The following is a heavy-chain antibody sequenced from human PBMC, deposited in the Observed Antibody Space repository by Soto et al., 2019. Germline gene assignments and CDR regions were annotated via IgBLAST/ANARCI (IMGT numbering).Heavy chain of an antibody. CDR1: GGTFSSYT. V-gene: IGHV1-69*02. CDR3: ARAPEGRYYDYFGGSGG. CDR2: IIPILGIA. J-gene: IGHJ4*02. Sequence: QVQLVQSGAEVKKPGSSVKVSCKASGGTFSSYTISWVRQAPGQGLEWMGRIIPILGIANYAQKFQGRVTIPADKPTSTAYVGLGSLRSGDTAVYSCARAPEGRYYDYFGGSGGWGQGTLVTVSS. D-gene: IGHD3-16*01.